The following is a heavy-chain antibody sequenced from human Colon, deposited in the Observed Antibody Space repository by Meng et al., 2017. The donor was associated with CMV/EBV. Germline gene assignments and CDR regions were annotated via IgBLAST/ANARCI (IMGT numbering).Heavy chain of an antibody. CDR3: VRGFYNRAHYLEH. Sequence: GEFLKISCKASGFIFSAYEMNWVRQAPGKGLEWLAYIATTNHTRYKADSATGRFTISRDNAKSSLFLQLDSLRAEDTAVYYCVRGFYNRAHYLEHWGKGTPVTVSS. V-gene: IGHV3-48*03. D-gene: IGHD3-10*01. CDR1: GFIFSAYE. J-gene: IGHJ4*02. CDR2: IATTNHTR.